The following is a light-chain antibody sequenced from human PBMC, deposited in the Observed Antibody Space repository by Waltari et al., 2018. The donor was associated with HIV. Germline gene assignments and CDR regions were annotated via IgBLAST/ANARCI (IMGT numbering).Light chain of an antibody. CDR3: QQYYSSPLT. V-gene: IGKV3-11*01. J-gene: IGKJ4*01. CDR2: GAS. CDR1: QSVSTY. Sequence: EIVLTQSPATLSLSPGERATLSCRASQSVSTYLAWYQQRPGQAPRLLIYGASNRATGIPVRFSGSGSGTDFTLTISSLQAEDVAVYYCQQYYSSPLTFGGGTKVEIK.